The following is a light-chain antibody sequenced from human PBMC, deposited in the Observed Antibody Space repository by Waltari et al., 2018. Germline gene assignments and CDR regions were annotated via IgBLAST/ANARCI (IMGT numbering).Light chain of an antibody. CDR3: QQYDISPLT. CDR2: GAS. Sequence: RATLSCRASQTVRTTYLAWYQQKPGQAPTLLIYGASSRATGIPDRFSGSGSGTDFSLTISSLEPEDFAVYYCQQYDISPLTFGGGTKVETK. CDR1: QTVRTTY. J-gene: IGKJ4*01. V-gene: IGKV3-20*01.